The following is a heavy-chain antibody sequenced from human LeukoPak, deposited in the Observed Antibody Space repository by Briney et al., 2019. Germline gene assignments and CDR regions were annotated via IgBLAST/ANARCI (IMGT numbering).Heavy chain of an antibody. CDR1: GDSIRSGSFH. V-gene: IGHV4-61*02. CDR3: AKSWGYAANSLHIQH. Sequence: PSETLSLTCSVSGDSIRSGSFHWNWIRQPAGKGLEWIGRIYITGSTDYNPSLKSRVTMSVDTSNNQFSLKLTSATAADTAVYYCAKSWGYAANSLHIQHWGQGARVIVSA. CDR2: IYITGST. D-gene: IGHD4-23*01. J-gene: IGHJ1*01.